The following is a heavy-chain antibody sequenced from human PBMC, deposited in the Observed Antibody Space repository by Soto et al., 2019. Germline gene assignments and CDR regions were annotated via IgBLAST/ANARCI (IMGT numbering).Heavy chain of an antibody. V-gene: IGHV1-69*13. Sequence: ASVKVSCKASGGTFSSYAISWVRQAPGQGLEWMGGIIPIFGTANYAQKFQGRVTITADESTSTAYMELSSLRSEDTAVYYCARGWGSSGYEENDYWGQGTLVTVSS. D-gene: IGHD5-12*01. CDR1: GGTFSSYA. J-gene: IGHJ4*02. CDR3: ARGWGSSGYEENDY. CDR2: IIPIFGTA.